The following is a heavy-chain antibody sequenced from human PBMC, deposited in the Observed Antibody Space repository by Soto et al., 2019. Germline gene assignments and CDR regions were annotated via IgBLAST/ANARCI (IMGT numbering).Heavy chain of an antibody. CDR3: ASGYCSGGSCYPDYYYYMDV. J-gene: IGHJ6*03. D-gene: IGHD2-15*01. CDR2: ISPILGIA. V-gene: IGHV1-69*02. CDR1: GGTFSRYT. Sequence: SVTGSCKASGGTFSRYTISWVRQAPGQGLEWMGRISPILGIANYAQKFQGRVTITADKSTSTAYMELSSLRSEDTAVYYCASGYCSGGSCYPDYYYYMDVWGKGTTVTVSS.